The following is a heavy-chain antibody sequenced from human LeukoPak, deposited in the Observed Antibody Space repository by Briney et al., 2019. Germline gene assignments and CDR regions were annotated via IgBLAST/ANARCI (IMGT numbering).Heavy chain of an antibody. V-gene: IGHV4-39*07. CDR3: ARDQSRRQQLDLRVRYYYGMDV. D-gene: IGHD6-13*01. J-gene: IGHJ6*02. Sequence: SETPSLTCTVSGGSISSSSYYWGWIRQPPGKGLEWIGSIYYSGSTYYNPSLKSRVTISVDTSKNQFSLKLSSVTAADTAVYYCARDQSRRQQLDLRVRYYYGMDVWGQGTLVTVSS. CDR1: GGSISSSSYY. CDR2: IYYSGST.